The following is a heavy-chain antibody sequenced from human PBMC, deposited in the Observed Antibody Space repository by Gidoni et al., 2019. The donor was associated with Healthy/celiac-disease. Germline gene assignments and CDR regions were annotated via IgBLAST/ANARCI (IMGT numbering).Heavy chain of an antibody. Sequence: QVQLQESGPGLVKPSETLSLTCTVSGGSISSYYWSWIRQPAGKGLEWIGRIYTSGSTNYNPSLKSRVTMSVDTSKNQFSLKLSSVTAADTAVYYCARGHFGYSSGWYEGWFDPWGQGTLVTVSS. CDR1: GGSISSYY. V-gene: IGHV4-4*07. CDR2: IYTSGST. D-gene: IGHD6-19*01. J-gene: IGHJ5*02. CDR3: ARGHFGYSSGWYEGWFDP.